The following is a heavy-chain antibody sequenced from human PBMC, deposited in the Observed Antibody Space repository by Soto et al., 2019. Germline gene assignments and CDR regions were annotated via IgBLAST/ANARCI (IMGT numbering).Heavy chain of an antibody. Sequence: EILSLTCAVYGGSLSGYYWSWIRQPPGKGLEWIGEINHSGSTNYNPSLKSRVTISVDTSKNQFSLKLSSVTAADTAVYYCARGRFFLEITIFGVVRRGFDPWGQGTLVTVSS. J-gene: IGHJ5*02. D-gene: IGHD3-3*01. CDR2: INHSGST. CDR3: ARGRFFLEITIFGVVRRGFDP. CDR1: GGSLSGYY. V-gene: IGHV4-34*01.